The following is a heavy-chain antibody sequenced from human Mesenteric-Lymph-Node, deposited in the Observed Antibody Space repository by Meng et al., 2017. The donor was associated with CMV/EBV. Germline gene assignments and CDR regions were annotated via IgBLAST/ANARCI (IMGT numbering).Heavy chain of an antibody. CDR3: ARGRAVGATSFRSFDP. V-gene: IGHV1-46*01. CDR2: INPSGGRA. D-gene: IGHD1-26*01. Sequence: GYTFTTSYIHWVRQAPGQGLEWVGIINPSGGRADYAEKFEDRVTMTRDLSTDTVYMELSSLTSDDTAVYFCARGRAVGATSFRSFDPWSQGTLVTVSS. CDR1: GYTFTTSY. J-gene: IGHJ5*02.